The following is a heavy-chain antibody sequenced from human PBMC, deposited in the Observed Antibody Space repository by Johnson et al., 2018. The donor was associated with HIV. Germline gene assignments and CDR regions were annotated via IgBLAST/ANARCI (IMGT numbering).Heavy chain of an antibody. J-gene: IGHJ3*01. CDR3: AREAGIELWLIDAFDL. V-gene: IGHV3-66*01. CDR1: GFTFSDAW. D-gene: IGHD5-18*01. Sequence: VQLVESGGGLVKPGGSLRLSCAASGFTFSDAWMSWVRQAPGKGLEWVSVIYSGGRTYYAASVKGRFTISRDNSKNTLYLQMNSLRAEDTAVYYCAREAGIELWLIDAFDLWGQGTMVTVSS. CDR2: IYSGGRT.